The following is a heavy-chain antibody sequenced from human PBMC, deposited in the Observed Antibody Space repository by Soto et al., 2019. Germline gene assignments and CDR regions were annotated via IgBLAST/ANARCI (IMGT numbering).Heavy chain of an antibody. Sequence: QVQLQASGPGLVKPSQTLSLTCTVSGGSISSGDYYWSWIRQPPGKGLEWIGYIYYSGSTSYNPSLESRVTISVDTSKKQFSLTLSSVTAADTAVYYWARTYSRLLRPFDYWGQGTLVTVSS. CDR1: GGSISSGDYY. V-gene: IGHV4-30-4*01. J-gene: IGHJ4*02. D-gene: IGHD2-21*01. CDR2: IYYSGST. CDR3: ARTYSRLLRPFDY.